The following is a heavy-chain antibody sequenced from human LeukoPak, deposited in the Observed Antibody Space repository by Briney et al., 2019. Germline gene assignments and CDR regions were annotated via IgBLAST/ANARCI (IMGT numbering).Heavy chain of an antibody. Sequence: SETLSLTCTVSGGSISSGGYYWSWIRQHPGKGLEWIGYIYYSGSTYYNPSLKSRVTISVDTSKNQFSLKLSSVTAADTAVYYCARDSSGSSYDYWGQGTLVTVSS. V-gene: IGHV4-31*03. D-gene: IGHD2-15*01. J-gene: IGHJ4*02. CDR3: ARDSSGSSYDY. CDR1: GGSISSGGYY. CDR2: IYYSGST.